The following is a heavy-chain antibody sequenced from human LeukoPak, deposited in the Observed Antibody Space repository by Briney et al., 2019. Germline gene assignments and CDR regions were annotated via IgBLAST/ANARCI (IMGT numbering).Heavy chain of an antibody. D-gene: IGHD3-9*01. Sequence: PSETLSLTCTVSGGSISSYYWSWIRQPPGKGLEWIGYIYYSGSTNYNPSLKSRVTISVDTSKNQFSLKLSSVTAADTAVYYCARDDILTGYSYGTDVWGQGTTVTVSS. J-gene: IGHJ6*02. CDR2: IYYSGST. V-gene: IGHV4-59*01. CDR1: GGSISSYY. CDR3: ARDDILTGYSYGTDV.